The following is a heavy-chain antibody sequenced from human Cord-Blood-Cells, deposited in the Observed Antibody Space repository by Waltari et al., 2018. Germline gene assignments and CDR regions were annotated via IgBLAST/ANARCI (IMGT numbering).Heavy chain of an antibody. CDR3: ARGAAAGTRVVDY. Sequence: QLQLQESGPGLVKPSETLSLTCTVSGGSISSSSYYWGWIRQPPGKGLEWIGSIYYSGSTYYNPALKSRVTISVDTSKNQFSLKLSSVTAADTAVYYCARGAAAGTRVVDYWGQGTLVTVSS. J-gene: IGHJ4*02. V-gene: IGHV4-39*01. CDR1: GGSISSSSYY. D-gene: IGHD6-13*01. CDR2: IYYSGST.